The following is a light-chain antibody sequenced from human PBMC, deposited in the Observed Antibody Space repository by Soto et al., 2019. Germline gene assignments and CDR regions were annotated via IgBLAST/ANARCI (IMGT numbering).Light chain of an antibody. V-gene: IGLV2-8*01. CDR1: SSDVGGYNY. J-gene: IGLJ3*02. Sequence: QSALTQPPSASGSPGQSVTISCTGSSSDVGGYNYVSWYQQYPGKAPKLMIYEVSRRPSGVPDRFSGSKSGNTASLTVSGLQAEDEAEYYCSSYAGSNTAVFGGGTKLTVL. CDR3: SSYAGSNTAV. CDR2: EVS.